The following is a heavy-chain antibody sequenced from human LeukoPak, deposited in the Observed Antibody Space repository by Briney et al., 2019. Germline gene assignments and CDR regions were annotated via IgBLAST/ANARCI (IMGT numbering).Heavy chain of an antibody. CDR2: ISRNGAAT. D-gene: IGHD5-24*01. CDR1: ELSFGDYT. CDR3: ARAGEMRYMDV. V-gene: IGHV3-43*01. J-gene: IGHJ6*03. Sequence: GGSLRLSCEASELSFGDYTMHWVRQAPGKGLEWVSLISRNGAATKYADSVRGRFTISRDNAKNSLFLQMNSLRVDDTAIYYCARAGEMRYMDVWGKGTAVAVSS.